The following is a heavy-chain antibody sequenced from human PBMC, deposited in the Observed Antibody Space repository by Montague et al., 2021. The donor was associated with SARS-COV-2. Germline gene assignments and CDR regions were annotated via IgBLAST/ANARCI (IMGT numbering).Heavy chain of an antibody. CDR2: IYYSGST. V-gene: IGHV4-59*01. Sequence: SETLSLTCTVSGGSISSYYWSWIRQPPGKGLEWIGNIYYSGSTXXXPSXXXRVTISVDTSKNQFSLKLSSVTAADTAVYYCAGISKYSYGIYYYGMDVWGQGTTVTVSS. CDR3: AGISKYSYGIYYYGMDV. J-gene: IGHJ6*02. D-gene: IGHD5-18*01. CDR1: GGSISSYY.